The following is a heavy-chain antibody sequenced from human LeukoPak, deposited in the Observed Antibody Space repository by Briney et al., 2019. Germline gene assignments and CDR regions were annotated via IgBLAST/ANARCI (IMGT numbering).Heavy chain of an antibody. J-gene: IGHJ6*03. D-gene: IGHD2-15*01. CDR2: IKSKTDGGTT. CDR1: GFTFSNAW. CDR3: TTDPIGYCSGGSCYSNYYYYYYMDV. V-gene: IGHV3-15*01. Sequence: PGGSLRLSCAASGFTFSNAWTSWVRQAPGKGLEWVGRIKSKTDGGTTDYAAPVKGRFTISRDDSKNTLYLQMNSLKTEDTAVYYCTTDPIGYCSGGSCYSNYYYYYYMDVWGKGTTVTVSS.